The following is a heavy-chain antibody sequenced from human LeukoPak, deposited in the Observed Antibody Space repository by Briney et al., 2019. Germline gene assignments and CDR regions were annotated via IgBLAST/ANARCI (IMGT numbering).Heavy chain of an antibody. V-gene: IGHV4-59*01. J-gene: IGHJ3*02. D-gene: IGHD4-17*01. CDR1: GDSISTYY. Sequence: PSETLSPTCTVSGDSISTYYWSWIRQPPGKGLEWIGYIYYRVTSDYNPSLKSRVTMSVDMSTRQISLKLSSVTAADTAVYYCARTTPHYGDYPWGAFDIWGQGTMVTVSS. CDR3: ARTTPHYGDYPWGAFDI. CDR2: IYYRVTS.